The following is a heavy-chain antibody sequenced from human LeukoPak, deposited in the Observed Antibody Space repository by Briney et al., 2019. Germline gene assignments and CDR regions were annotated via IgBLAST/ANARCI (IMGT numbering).Heavy chain of an antibody. CDR1: GYTLTRYG. CDR3: ARDPTPTMYGDNNWFDP. J-gene: IGHJ5*02. CDR2: ISVYTNYT. Sequence: ASLRVSFKASGYTLTRYGINWVRQAPGQTREWMAWISVYTNYTNYAQKFQDRVTMTTDTSTSTAYMELRSPRTDDTAVYYCARDPTPTMYGDNNWFDPWGQGTLVIVSS. V-gene: IGHV1-18*04. D-gene: IGHD2-21*01.